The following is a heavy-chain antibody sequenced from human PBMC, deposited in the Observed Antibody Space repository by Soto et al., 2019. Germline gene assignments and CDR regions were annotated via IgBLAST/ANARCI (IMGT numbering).Heavy chain of an antibody. CDR2: INAGNGNT. CDR3: ARGITLPTPLDY. J-gene: IGHJ4*02. D-gene: IGHD1-20*01. Sequence: GASVKVSCKASGYTFTSYAMHWVRQAPGQRLEWMGWINAGNGNTKYSQEFQGRVTITRDTSASTAYMELSSLRSEDTAVYYCARGITLPTPLDYWGQGTLVTVSS. V-gene: IGHV1-3*01. CDR1: GYTFTSYA.